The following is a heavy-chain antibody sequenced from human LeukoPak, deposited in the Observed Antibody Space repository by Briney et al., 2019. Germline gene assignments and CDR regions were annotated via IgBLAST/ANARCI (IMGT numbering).Heavy chain of an antibody. CDR1: GFTFSSYA. Sequence: PGGSLRLSCAASGFTFSSYAMSWVRQAPGKGLEWVPAISGSGGSTYYADSVKGRFTISRDNAKNSLYLQMNSLRAEDTAVYYCARSTSRHSYFDYWGQGTLVTVSS. V-gene: IGHV3-23*01. J-gene: IGHJ4*02. CDR2: ISGSGGST. CDR3: ARSTSRHSYFDY.